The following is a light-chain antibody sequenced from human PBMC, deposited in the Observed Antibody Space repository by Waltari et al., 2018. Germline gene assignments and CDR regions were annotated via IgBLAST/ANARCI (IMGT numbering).Light chain of an antibody. CDR2: DVD. J-gene: IGLJ2*01. Sequence: QSALTQPRSVSGSPGQSVTISCTGTIHDFGRHNYVSWYQHTPDNAPKLIIYDVDRRPSGVPYRFSASKSGITASLTISGLQSADEGDYYCCSYAGKYTFVFGGGTKLTV. V-gene: IGLV2-11*01. CDR3: CSYAGKYTFV. CDR1: IHDFGRHNY.